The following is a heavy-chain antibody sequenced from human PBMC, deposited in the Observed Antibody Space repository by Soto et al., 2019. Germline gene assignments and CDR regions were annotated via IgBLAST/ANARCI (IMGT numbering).Heavy chain of an antibody. Sequence: EVQLLESGGGWVQPGGSLRLSCAASGFTFSSYAMSWVRQAPGKGLEWVSTISGSGGNAYYADSVKGRFSISRDNSKNTLSLQMNSLRAADTAVYYCAKDGDGGSDPPYDYFGMDVWGQGTTVTVSS. CDR3: AKDGDGGSDPPYDYFGMDV. D-gene: IGHD1-26*01. CDR2: ISGSGGNA. J-gene: IGHJ6*02. CDR1: GFTFSSYA. V-gene: IGHV3-23*01.